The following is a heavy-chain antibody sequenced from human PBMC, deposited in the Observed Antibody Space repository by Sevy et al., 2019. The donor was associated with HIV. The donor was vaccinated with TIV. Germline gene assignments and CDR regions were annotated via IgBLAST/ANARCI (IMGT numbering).Heavy chain of an antibody. D-gene: IGHD2-2*01. Sequence: GGSLRLSCGVSGFTFSSYSMNWVRQAPGKGLEWVSYISSTSYTIYYAGSMKGRFTISRDNAKNSVHLQMNRLRAEDTAVYYCARAVRSGQLLSGMDVWGQGTTVTVSS. J-gene: IGHJ6*02. CDR1: GFTFSSYS. CDR2: ISSTSYTI. V-gene: IGHV3-48*01. CDR3: ARAVRSGQLLSGMDV.